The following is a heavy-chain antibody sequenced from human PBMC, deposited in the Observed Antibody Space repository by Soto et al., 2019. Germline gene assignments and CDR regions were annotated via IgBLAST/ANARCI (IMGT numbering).Heavy chain of an antibody. CDR1: GGSISSGDYY. CDR3: SHLYYYDSSGYYPHYGMDV. CDR2: IYYSGNT. D-gene: IGHD3-22*01. V-gene: IGHV4-30-4*01. Sequence: PSETLSLTCTVSGGSISSGDYYWSWIRQPPGKGLEWIGYIYYSGNTYYKPSLKSRVTISVDTSKNQYSLKLSSVNAADSAVYYCSHLYYYDSSGYYPHYGMDVWGQVTTVTVSS. J-gene: IGHJ6*02.